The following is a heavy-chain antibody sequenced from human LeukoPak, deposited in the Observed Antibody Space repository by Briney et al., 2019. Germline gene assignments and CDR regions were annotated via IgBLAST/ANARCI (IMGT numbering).Heavy chain of an antibody. Sequence: GGSLRLSCAASGFTLSSYAMSWVRQAPGKGLEWVSAISGSGGSTYYADSVKGRFTISRDNSKNTLYLQMNSLRAEDTAVYYCASSKYAVTAYYFDYWGQGTLVTVSS. CDR1: GFTLSSYA. CDR2: ISGSGGST. J-gene: IGHJ4*02. CDR3: ASSKYAVTAYYFDY. D-gene: IGHD4-17*01. V-gene: IGHV3-23*01.